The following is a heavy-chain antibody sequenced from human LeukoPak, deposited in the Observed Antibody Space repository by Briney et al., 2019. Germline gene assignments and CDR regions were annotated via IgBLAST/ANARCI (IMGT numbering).Heavy chain of an antibody. V-gene: IGHV4-31*03. D-gene: IGHD4-23*01. Sequence: SETLSLTCTVSGRSISSGRYYWTWIRQHPGKGLEWIGYIYYSGSTSYNASLKSRVTISVDTSKIQFSLKLSSVTAADTSVYYCASLFGGYSWFDPWGQGTLVTVSS. CDR1: GRSISSGRYY. J-gene: IGHJ5*02. CDR3: ASLFGGYSWFDP. CDR2: IYYSGST.